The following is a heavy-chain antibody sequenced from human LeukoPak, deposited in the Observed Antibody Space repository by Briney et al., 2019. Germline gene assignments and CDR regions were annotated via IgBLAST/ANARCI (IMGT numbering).Heavy chain of an antibody. CDR2: ISGSGGST. CDR3: ARVAVGRYDFDY. Sequence: GGSLRLSRAASGFTFSSYAMSWVRQAPGKGLEWVSAISGSGGSTYYADSVKGRFTISRDNSKNTLYLQMNSLRDEDTAVYYCARVAVGRYDFDYWGRGTLVTVSS. V-gene: IGHV3-23*01. CDR1: GFTFSSYA. D-gene: IGHD1-26*01. J-gene: IGHJ4*01.